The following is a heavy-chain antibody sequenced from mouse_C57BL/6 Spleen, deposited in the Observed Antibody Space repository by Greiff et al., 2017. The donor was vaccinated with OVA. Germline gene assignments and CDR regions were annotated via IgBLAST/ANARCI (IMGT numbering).Heavy chain of an antibody. CDR3: ARADGYYEYYFDY. Sequence: VQLKQSVAELVRPGASVKLSCTASGFNFNNTYMYWVKQRPDQGLEWIGRIDPANGNTKYAAKFQGKATITADTSSNTAYLQLSSLTSEDTAIYCCARADGYYEYYFDYWGQGTTLTVSS. CDR2: IDPANGNT. CDR1: GFNFNNTY. D-gene: IGHD2-3*01. J-gene: IGHJ2*01. V-gene: IGHV14-3*01.